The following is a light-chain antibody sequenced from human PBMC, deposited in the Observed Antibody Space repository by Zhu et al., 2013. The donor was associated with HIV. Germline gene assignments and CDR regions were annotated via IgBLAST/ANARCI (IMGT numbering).Light chain of an antibody. CDR2: GAS. J-gene: IGKJ2*01. CDR1: PSVWSNY. CDR3: QQYYSAPHT. V-gene: IGKV3-20*01. Sequence: VLTQSPGTLSLSPGERATLSCRASPSVWSNYLAWYQQKPGQPPMLLIFGASTRATGIPDRFSGSGSRTDFTLTISRLEPEDFAVYYCQQYYSAPHTFGQGTKLEIK.